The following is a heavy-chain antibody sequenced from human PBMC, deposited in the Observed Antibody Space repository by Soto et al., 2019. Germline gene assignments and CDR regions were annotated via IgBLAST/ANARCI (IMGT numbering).Heavy chain of an antibody. CDR2: ITGSGGST. Sequence: EVQLLESGRGLVQPGGSLRLSCAASGFTFSSFAMSWVRQAPGEGLEWVSSITGSGGSTYYADSVKGRFTISRDNSKNTLYLQMSSLRAEDTAVYYCAKGGYYYDTTGYYWGQGTLVTVSS. J-gene: IGHJ4*02. CDR3: AKGGYYYDTTGYY. D-gene: IGHD3-22*01. V-gene: IGHV3-23*01. CDR1: GFTFSSFA.